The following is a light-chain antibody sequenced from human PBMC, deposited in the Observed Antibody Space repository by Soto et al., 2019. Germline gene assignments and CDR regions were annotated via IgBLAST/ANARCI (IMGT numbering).Light chain of an antibody. CDR1: SSDIGGYNY. V-gene: IGLV2-14*01. Sequence: QSALTQPASVSGSPGQSITISCTGTSSDIGGYNYISWYQQLPGKAPKFIIYYVRNRPSGVSNRFSGSRSGNTASLNISGLQAEDEADYYCSSYTSRSTVIFGGGTKLTVL. CDR2: YVR. J-gene: IGLJ2*01. CDR3: SSYTSRSTVI.